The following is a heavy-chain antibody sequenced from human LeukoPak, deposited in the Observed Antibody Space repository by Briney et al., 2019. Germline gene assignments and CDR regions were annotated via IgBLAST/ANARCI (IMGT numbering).Heavy chain of an antibody. CDR2: ISSSSNTI. CDR3: APRGVVIDY. J-gene: IGHJ4*02. Sequence: GGSLRLSCAASGSTFSSYTMNWVRQAPGKGLEWVSYISSSSNTIYYADSVKGRFTISRDNAKNSLYLQMNSLTDEDTAVYYCAPRGVVIDYWGQGTLVTVSS. D-gene: IGHD3-3*01. CDR1: GSTFSSYT. V-gene: IGHV3-48*02.